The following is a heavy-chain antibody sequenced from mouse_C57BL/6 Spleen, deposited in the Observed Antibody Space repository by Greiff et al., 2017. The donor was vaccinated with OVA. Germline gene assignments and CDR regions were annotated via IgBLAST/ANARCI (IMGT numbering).Heavy chain of an antibody. CDR1: GFTFSDYG. D-gene: IGHD2-3*01. V-gene: IGHV5-17*01. CDR2: ISSGSSTI. CDR3: ARVWGWLLHHYAMDY. Sequence: EVQGVESGGGLVKPGGSLKLSCAASGFTFSDYGMHWVRQAPEKGLEWVAYISSGSSTIYYADTVKGRFTISRDNAKNTLFLQMTSLRSEDTAMYYCARVWGWLLHHYAMDYWGQGTSVTVSS. J-gene: IGHJ4*01.